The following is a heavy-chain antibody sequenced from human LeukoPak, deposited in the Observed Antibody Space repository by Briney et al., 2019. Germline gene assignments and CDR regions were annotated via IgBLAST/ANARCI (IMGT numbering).Heavy chain of an antibody. D-gene: IGHD3-10*01. J-gene: IGHJ6*03. Sequence: SQTLSLTCAISGDSVSSNSAAWNWIRQSPSRGLEWLGRTYYRSKWYNDYAVSVKSRITINPDTSKNQFSLKLSSVTAADTAVYYCARHHRSGSSRYYYYYYMDVWGKGTTVTISS. CDR1: GDSVSSNSAA. CDR2: TYYRSKWYN. V-gene: IGHV6-1*01. CDR3: ARHHRSGSSRYYYYYYMDV.